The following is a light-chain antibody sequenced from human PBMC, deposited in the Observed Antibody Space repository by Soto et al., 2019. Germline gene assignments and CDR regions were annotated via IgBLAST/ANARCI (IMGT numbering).Light chain of an antibody. V-gene: IGKV1-5*01. CDR2: DAS. CDR3: QQYESYSPWT. Sequence: DXQMTHSXXXXGXAVXXXSTITXXASQSISSWLAWYQQKPGKAPKLLIYDASTLQSGVPSRYSGSGSGTEFTLTISNLQPDDFATYYCQQYESYSPWTFGQGTKVDIK. CDR1: QSISSW. J-gene: IGKJ1*01.